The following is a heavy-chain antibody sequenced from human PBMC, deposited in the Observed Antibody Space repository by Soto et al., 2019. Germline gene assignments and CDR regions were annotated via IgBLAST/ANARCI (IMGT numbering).Heavy chain of an antibody. CDR1: GFSLSTSRLG. CDR3: ARIGDGLRVTVAGFDS. D-gene: IGHD6-19*01. J-gene: IGHJ4*02. CDR2: IYWDDDT. V-gene: IGHV2-5*02. Sequence: QITLKESGPTLVKPTQTLTLTCTLSGFSLSTSRLGVGWIRQPPGKALEWLALIYWDDDTRYSPSLKSRLTISRDTSKTQVVLTMTSMDPVDTATYYCARIGDGLRVTVAGFDSWGQGTLVTVSS.